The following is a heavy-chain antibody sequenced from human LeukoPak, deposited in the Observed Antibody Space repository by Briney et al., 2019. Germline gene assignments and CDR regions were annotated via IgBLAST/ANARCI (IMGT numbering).Heavy chain of an antibody. CDR2: INTKTGNP. V-gene: IGHV7-4-1*02. Sequence: ASVKVSCKASGYTFSNYVMNWVRQAPGQGPEWMGWINTKTGNPTYAQGFTGRFVFSLDTSVSTAYLQISSLKAEDTAVYYCARVDQIYYYGMDVWGQGTTVTVSS. CDR3: ARVDQIYYYGMDV. J-gene: IGHJ6*02. CDR1: GYTFSNYV.